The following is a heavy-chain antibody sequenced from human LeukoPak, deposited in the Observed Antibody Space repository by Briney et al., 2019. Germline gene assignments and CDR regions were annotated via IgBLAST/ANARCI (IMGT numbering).Heavy chain of an antibody. CDR1: GGSISSSSYY. CDR2: IYYSGST. J-gene: IGHJ3*02. V-gene: IGHV4-39*07. Sequence: SETLSLTCTVSGGSISSSSYYWGWIRQPPGKGLEWIGSIYYSGSTNYNPSLKSRVTISVDTSKNQFSLKLSSVTAADTAVYYCARPLRWYSSSSGLGAFDIWGQGTMVTVSS. D-gene: IGHD6-6*01. CDR3: ARPLRWYSSSSGLGAFDI.